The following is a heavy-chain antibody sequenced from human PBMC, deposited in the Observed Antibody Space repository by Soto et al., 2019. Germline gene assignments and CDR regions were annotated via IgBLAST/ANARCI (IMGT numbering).Heavy chain of an antibody. D-gene: IGHD3-22*01. J-gene: IGHJ4*02. Sequence: ASVKVSCKASGYTFTSYGISWVRQAPGQGLEWMGWISAYNGNTNYAQKLQGRVTMTTDTSTSTAYMELRSLGSDDTAVYDCARGGPYYDSSGFDYWGQGTLVTVSS. CDR2: ISAYNGNT. CDR3: ARGGPYYDSSGFDY. CDR1: GYTFTSYG. V-gene: IGHV1-18*04.